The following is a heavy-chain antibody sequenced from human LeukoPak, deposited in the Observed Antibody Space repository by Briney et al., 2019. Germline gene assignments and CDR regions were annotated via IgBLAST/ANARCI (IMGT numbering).Heavy chain of an antibody. Sequence: ASVKVSCKASGYTFTNYGISWVRQAPGQGLEWMGWISAYNGNTNYAQKVQGRVTMTTDTSTSTAYMEVRSLRSDDTAVYYCARGKYYGSGSYFTGKYYFDYWGQGTLVTVSS. D-gene: IGHD3-10*01. CDR2: ISAYNGNT. J-gene: IGHJ4*02. V-gene: IGHV1-18*01. CDR1: GYTFTNYG. CDR3: ARGKYYGSGSYFTGKYYFDY.